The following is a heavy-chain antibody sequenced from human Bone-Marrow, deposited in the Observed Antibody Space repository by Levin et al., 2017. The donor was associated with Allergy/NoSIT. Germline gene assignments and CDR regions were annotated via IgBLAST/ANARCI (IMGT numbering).Heavy chain of an antibody. Sequence: PSETLSLTCSVSGDSVSRADFYWSWIRQRPGKGLEWLGCLHHSGRTYFNPSLQSRLSASMDTSKNQFSLKLTSVTAADTAVYYCARFDFWVHNCFDPWGQGTLVTVSS. CDR3: ARFDFWVHNCFDP. CDR2: LHHSGRT. CDR1: GDSVSRADFY. D-gene: IGHD3-3*01. V-gene: IGHV4-31*03. J-gene: IGHJ5*02.